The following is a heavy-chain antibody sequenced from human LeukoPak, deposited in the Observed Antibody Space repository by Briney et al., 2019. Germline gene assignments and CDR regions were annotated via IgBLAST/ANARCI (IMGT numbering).Heavy chain of an antibody. D-gene: IGHD3-22*01. V-gene: IGHV3-9*01. Sequence: GRSLRLSCAASGSTFDDYSMHWVRQAPGRGLEWVSGISWNSGSIGYADSVKGRFTISRDNAKNSLYLQMNSLRAEDTALYYCAKDIRDYYDSSAPDNWGQGTMVTVSS. J-gene: IGHJ3*02. CDR2: ISWNSGSI. CDR1: GSTFDDYS. CDR3: AKDIRDYYDSSAPDN.